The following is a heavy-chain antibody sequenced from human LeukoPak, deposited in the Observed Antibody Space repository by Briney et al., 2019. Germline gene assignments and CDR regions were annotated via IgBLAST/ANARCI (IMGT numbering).Heavy chain of an antibody. D-gene: IGHD1-14*01. CDR3: ARDGDGRSTSPFDH. J-gene: IGHJ4*02. V-gene: IGHV3-7*01. CDR1: GFTFSSYW. Sequence: PGGSLRLSCADSGFTFSSYWMSWVRQAPGKGLEWVANIKQDGSEKYYVDSVKGRFTISRDNAKKSLYLQMNSLRAEDTAVYYCARDGDGRSTSPFDHWGQGALVTVSS. CDR2: IKQDGSEK.